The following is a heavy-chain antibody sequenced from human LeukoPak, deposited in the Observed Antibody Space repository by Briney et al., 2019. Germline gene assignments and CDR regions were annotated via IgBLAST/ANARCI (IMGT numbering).Heavy chain of an antibody. CDR1: GFTFSSYS. Sequence: GGSLRLSCAASGFTFSSYSMNWVRQAPGKGLEWVSSISSSSYIYYADSVKGRFTISRDNAKNSLYLQMNSLRAEDTAVYYCARGYCSGGSCSDYFDYWGQGTLVTVSS. CDR2: ISSSSYI. V-gene: IGHV3-21*01. CDR3: ARGYCSGGSCSDYFDY. J-gene: IGHJ4*02. D-gene: IGHD2-15*01.